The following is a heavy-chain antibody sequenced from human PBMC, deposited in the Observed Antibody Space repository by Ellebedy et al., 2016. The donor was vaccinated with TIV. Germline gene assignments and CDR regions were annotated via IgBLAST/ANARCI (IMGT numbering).Heavy chain of an antibody. CDR2: IKQDGSEK. Sequence: GESLKISCAASGFTFSSYWMSWVRQAPGKGLEWMANIKQDGSEKYYVDSVKGRFTISRDNAKNSLYLQMNSLRAEDTAVYYCARDNSRRFDYWGQGTLVTVSS. J-gene: IGHJ4*02. CDR1: GFTFSSYW. D-gene: IGHD2/OR15-2a*01. V-gene: IGHV3-7*01. CDR3: ARDNSRRFDY.